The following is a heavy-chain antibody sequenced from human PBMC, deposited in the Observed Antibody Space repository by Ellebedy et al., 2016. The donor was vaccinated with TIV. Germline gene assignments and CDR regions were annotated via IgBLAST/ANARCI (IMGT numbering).Heavy chain of an antibody. CDR3: AKGTSSGFNYDRVGCEY. CDR2: ISGGGDNA. D-gene: IGHD3-22*01. CDR1: GFTFGAFA. Sequence: GESLKISCAASGFTFGAFAVHWVRQAPGKGLEWLSVISGGGDNAYHADSVKGRFTITRDNSKNTLYLQMDRVTAEDTAVYYCAKGTSSGFNYDRVGCEYWGQGTLVTVSS. J-gene: IGHJ4*02. V-gene: IGHV3-23*01.